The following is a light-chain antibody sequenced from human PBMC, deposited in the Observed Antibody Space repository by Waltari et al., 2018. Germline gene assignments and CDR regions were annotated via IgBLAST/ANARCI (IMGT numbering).Light chain of an antibody. CDR2: SND. Sequence: QSVLTQPPSASGAPGQTVAIPCSGRAPNIGSSVVTWYQQLPGTTPTLLIYSNDQRPSGVPGRFSGSKSATSASLAISGLQSEDEAHYYCAAWDDSINGPAFGGGTKLTVL. CDR1: APNIGSSV. V-gene: IGLV1-44*01. CDR3: AAWDDSINGPA. J-gene: IGLJ3*02.